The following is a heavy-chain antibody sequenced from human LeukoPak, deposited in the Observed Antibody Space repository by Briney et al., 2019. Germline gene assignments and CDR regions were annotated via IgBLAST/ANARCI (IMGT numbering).Heavy chain of an antibody. D-gene: IGHD2-15*01. J-gene: IGHJ4*02. Sequence: GGSLRLSCAASGFTFSSYAMSWVRQAPGKGLEWVSAISGSGGSTYYADSVKGRFTISRDNSKNTLYLQMNSLRAEDTAVYYCAKGNIVVVVAASGEYDHWGQGTLVTVSS. CDR1: GFTFSSYA. CDR3: AKGNIVVVVAASGEYDH. V-gene: IGHV3-23*01. CDR2: ISGSGGST.